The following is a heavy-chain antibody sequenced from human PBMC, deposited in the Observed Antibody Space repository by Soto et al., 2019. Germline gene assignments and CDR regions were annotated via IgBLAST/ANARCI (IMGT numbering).Heavy chain of an antibody. CDR1: GGTFSSYA. CDR3: ARGDYDILTGHRATTNYYYYGMDV. J-gene: IGHJ6*02. Sequence: GASVKVSFKASGGTFSSYAISWVRQAPGQGLEWMGGIIPIFGTANYAQKFQGRVTITADESTSTAYMELSSLRSEDTAVYYCARGDYDILTGHRATTNYYYYGMDVWGQGTTVTVSS. D-gene: IGHD3-9*01. CDR2: IIPIFGTA. V-gene: IGHV1-69*13.